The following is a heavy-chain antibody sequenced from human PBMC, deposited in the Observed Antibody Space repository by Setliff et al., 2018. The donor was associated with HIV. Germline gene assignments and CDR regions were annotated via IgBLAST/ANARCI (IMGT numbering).Heavy chain of an antibody. CDR1: GGSFSGYY. V-gene: IGHV4-34*01. CDR2: INHSGST. CDR3: ARGRFTYYYDSSGYYY. Sequence: PSETLSLTCAVYGGSFSGYYWSWIRQPPGKGLEWIGEINHSGSTNHNPSLKSRVTISVDTSKNQFSLKLSSVTAADTAVYYCARGRFTYYYDSSGYYYWGQGTLVTVSS. D-gene: IGHD3-22*01. J-gene: IGHJ4*02.